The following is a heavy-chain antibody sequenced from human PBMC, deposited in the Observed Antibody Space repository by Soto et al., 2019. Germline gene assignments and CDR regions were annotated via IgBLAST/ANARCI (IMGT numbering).Heavy chain of an antibody. CDR1: GGSISSLY. Sequence: QVLLQESGPGLVKPSETLSLTCTVSGGSISSLYWAWIRQPAGKGLEWIGRIFPSGDSNYNPSLTSRGSMSLDTSKNQFSLTVSSVTAADTAVYYCARASRCKSEYECFAWLDFWGQGILVTVSS. V-gene: IGHV4-4*07. J-gene: IGHJ4*02. CDR3: ARASRCKSEYECFAWLDF. D-gene: IGHD6-6*01. CDR2: IFPSGDS.